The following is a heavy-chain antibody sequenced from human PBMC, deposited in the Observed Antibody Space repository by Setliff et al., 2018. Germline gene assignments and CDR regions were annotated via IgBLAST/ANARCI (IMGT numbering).Heavy chain of an antibody. D-gene: IGHD6-19*01. Sequence: ASVKVSCKASGYTFTGYYMHWVRQAPGQGLEWMGWINPNSGGTNYAQKFQGWVTMTRDTSISTAYMELSRLRSDDTAVYYCARGAHSSGFYFDYWGQGTLVTVSS. V-gene: IGHV1-2*04. J-gene: IGHJ4*02. CDR1: GYTFTGYY. CDR3: ARGAHSSGFYFDY. CDR2: INPNSGGT.